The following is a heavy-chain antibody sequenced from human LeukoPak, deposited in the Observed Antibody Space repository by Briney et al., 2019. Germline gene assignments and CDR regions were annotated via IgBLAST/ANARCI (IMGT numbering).Heavy chain of an antibody. Sequence: GASVMVSCKASGYTFTGYSLRWLRQAPGQGPEWMGWINPNSGGTNYAQKFQGRITLTRDTSTSTAYLNLINLGSDDTAIYYCARPNVDYYNWFDPECQGTGVPVSA. CDR3: ARPNVDYYNWFDP. CDR1: GYTFTGYS. CDR2: INPNSGGT. V-gene: IGHV1-2*02. D-gene: IGHD4-11*01. J-gene: IGHJ5*02.